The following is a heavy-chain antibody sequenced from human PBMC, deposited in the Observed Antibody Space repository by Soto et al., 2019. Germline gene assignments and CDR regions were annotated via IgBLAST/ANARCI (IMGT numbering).Heavy chain of an antibody. CDR1: GFTFSDYE. CDR3: ARAHGDFDY. Sequence: GGSLRLSCAASGFTFSDYEMNWVRQAPGKGLEWVSYISNTGFTIYYADSVRGRFAISRDNAKNSLYLQMNSLGAGDTAVYYCARAHGDFDYWGQGTLVTGSS. V-gene: IGHV3-48*03. D-gene: IGHD4-17*01. J-gene: IGHJ4*02. CDR2: ISNTGFTI.